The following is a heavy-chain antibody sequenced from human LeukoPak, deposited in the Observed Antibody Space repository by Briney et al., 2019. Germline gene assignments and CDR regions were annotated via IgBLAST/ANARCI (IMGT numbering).Heavy chain of an antibody. CDR2: IIPIFGTA. V-gene: IGHV1-69*13. J-gene: IGHJ3*02. CDR3: ARVPIFGVVIHAFDI. CDR1: GGTFSSYA. D-gene: IGHD3-3*01. Sequence: SVKVSCKASGGTFSSYAISWVRQAPGQGLEWMGGIIPIFGTANYAQKFQGRVTITADESTSTAYMELSSLRSEDTAVYYCARVPIFGVVIHAFDIWGQGTMVTVSS.